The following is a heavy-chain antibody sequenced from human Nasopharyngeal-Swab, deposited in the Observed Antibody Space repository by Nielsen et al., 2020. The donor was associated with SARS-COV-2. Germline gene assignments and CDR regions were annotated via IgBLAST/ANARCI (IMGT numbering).Heavy chain of an antibody. Sequence: SVKVSCKASGGTFSSDAISWVRQAPGQGLEWMGGIIPIFGTANYAQKFQGRVTITADESTSTAYMELSSLRSEDTAVYYCARGLSGTDVRFDPWGQGTLVTVSS. CDR1: GGTFSSDA. CDR2: IIPIFGTA. CDR3: ARGLSGTDVRFDP. J-gene: IGHJ5*02. V-gene: IGHV1-69*13. D-gene: IGHD6-13*01.